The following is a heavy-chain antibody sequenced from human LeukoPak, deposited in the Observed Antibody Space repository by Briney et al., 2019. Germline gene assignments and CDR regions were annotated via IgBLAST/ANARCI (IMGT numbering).Heavy chain of an antibody. CDR1: GFTFSSYA. J-gene: IGHJ4*02. D-gene: IGHD2-8*01. V-gene: IGHV3-23*01. CDR3: AKDRSCTNDICHGDFDY. CDR2: ISGSGGST. Sequence: GGSLRLSCAASGFTFSSYAVGWVRQAPGKGLEWVSSISGSGGSTYSADSVKGRFTISRDNSKNTLYLQMSSLRAEDTALYYCAKDRSCTNDICHGDFDYWGQGTLVTVSS.